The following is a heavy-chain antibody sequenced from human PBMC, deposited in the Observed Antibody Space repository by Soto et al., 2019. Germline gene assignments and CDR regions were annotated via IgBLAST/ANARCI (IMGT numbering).Heavy chain of an antibody. CDR2: IDSSGSTV. CDR3: AGNRDGSTSIFDS. V-gene: IGHV3-48*02. J-gene: IGHJ4*02. D-gene: IGHD3-10*01. Sequence: EVHLVESGGGLIQPGGSLRLLCAASGFSFNTYDMNWVRQAPGKGLEWISHIDSSGSTVNYAASFKGRFTISRDNAKNSLYLQTDSLRDEDTAVYYCAGNRDGSTSIFDSWGPGTLVTVTS. CDR1: GFSFNTYD.